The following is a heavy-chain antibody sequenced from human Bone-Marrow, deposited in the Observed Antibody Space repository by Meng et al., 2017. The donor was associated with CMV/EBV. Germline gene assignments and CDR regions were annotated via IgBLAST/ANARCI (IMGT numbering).Heavy chain of an antibody. D-gene: IGHD1-7*01. CDR1: GGTFSSYA. J-gene: IGHJ5*02. Sequence: SVKVCKASGGTFSSYAISWVRQAPGQGLEWMGGIIPIFGTANYAQKFQGRVTITTDESTSTAYMELSSLRSEDTAVYYCAREKLELGNWFDPWGQGTLVTVSS. CDR2: IIPIFGTA. CDR3: AREKLELGNWFDP. V-gene: IGHV1-69*05.